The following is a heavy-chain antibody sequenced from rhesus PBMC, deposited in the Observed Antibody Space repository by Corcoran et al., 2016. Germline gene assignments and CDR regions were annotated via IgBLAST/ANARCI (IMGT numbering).Heavy chain of an antibody. CDR2: SYGRGRTT. CDR3: ARGTVAAGNAFDF. J-gene: IGHJ3*01. D-gene: IGHD6-31*01. V-gene: IGHV4-169*01. Sequence: QLQLQESGRGLVTPSATLSVTCAVSGGAISSRSWSWIRPARGKGQEWIGYSYGRGRTTNSNPASNIRVNLAADTTKKQLVRKLSSGTTADTSVYYGARGTVAAGNAFDFLGQGLRVTVSS. CDR1: GGAISSRS.